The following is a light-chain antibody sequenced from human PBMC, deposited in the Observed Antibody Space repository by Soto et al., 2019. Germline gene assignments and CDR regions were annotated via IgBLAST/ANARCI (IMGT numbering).Light chain of an antibody. V-gene: IGLV2-14*01. CDR1: KNDIGVYDF. J-gene: IGLJ2*01. CDR2: EVS. Sequence: QSALTQPPSASGSPGQSVTISCTGTKNDIGVYDFVSWYQQVPGTAPKAMIYEVSSRPSGVSNRFSGSKSGNTASLTISGLQAEDEAYYYCSSYTTSTSFILFGGGTKLTVL. CDR3: SSYTTSTSFIL.